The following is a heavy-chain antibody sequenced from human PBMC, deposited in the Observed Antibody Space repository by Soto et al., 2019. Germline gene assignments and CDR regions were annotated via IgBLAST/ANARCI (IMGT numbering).Heavy chain of an antibody. V-gene: IGHV3-23*01. CDR2: ISGSGGST. J-gene: IGHJ6*02. CDR3: AKGASLRFLESSPYYYGMDV. Sequence: LMXCCASSGFTFSSYAMSWVRQAPGKGLEWVSAISGSGGSTYYADSVKGRFTISRDNSKNTLYLQMNSLRAEDTAVYYCAKGASLRFLESSPYYYGMDVWGQGTTVTVSS. D-gene: IGHD3-3*01. CDR1: GFTFSSYA.